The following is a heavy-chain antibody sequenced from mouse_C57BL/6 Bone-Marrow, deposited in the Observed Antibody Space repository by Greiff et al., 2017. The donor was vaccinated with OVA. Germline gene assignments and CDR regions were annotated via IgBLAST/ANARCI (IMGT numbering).Heavy chain of an antibody. CDR2: IHPSDSDT. J-gene: IGHJ1*03. CDR1: GYPFTSYW. D-gene: IGHD1-1*01. V-gene: IGHV1-74*01. Sequence: QVQLQQPGAELVKPGASVKVSCKASGYPFTSYWLHWVKQRPGQGLEWIGRIHPSDSDTNYNQKFKGKATLTVDKSSSTAYMQLSSLTSEDSAVYYCAVLRPYWYFDVWGTGTTVTVSS. CDR3: AVLRPYWYFDV.